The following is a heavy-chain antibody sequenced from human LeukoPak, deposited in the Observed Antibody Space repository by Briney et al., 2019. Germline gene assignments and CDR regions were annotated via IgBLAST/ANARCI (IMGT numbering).Heavy chain of an antibody. CDR1: GYTFTSYG. CDR3: ARDNVREWELHHLDY. CDR2: ISAYNGNT. J-gene: IGHJ4*02. Sequence: GASVKVSCKASGYTFTSYGISWVRQAPGQGLEWMGWISAYNGNTNYAQKLQGRVTMTTDTSTSTAYMELRSLRSDDTTVYYCARDNVREWELHHLDYWGQGTLVTVSS. V-gene: IGHV1-18*01. D-gene: IGHD1-26*01.